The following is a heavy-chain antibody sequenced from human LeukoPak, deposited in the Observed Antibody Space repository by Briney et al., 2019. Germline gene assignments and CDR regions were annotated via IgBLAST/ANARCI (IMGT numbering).Heavy chain of an antibody. CDR2: IYYSGST. Sequence: SETLSLTCAVHGGSFSGYYWSWIRQPPGKGLEWIGYIYYSGSTNYNPSLKSRVTISVDTSKNQFSLKLSSVTAADTAVYYCARNPDSSGYYSYFDYWGQGTLVTVSS. D-gene: IGHD3-22*01. CDR3: ARNPDSSGYYSYFDY. CDR1: GGSFSGYY. V-gene: IGHV4-59*01. J-gene: IGHJ4*02.